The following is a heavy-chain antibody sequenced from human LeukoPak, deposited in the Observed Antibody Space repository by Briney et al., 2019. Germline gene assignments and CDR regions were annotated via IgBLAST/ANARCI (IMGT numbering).Heavy chain of an antibody. Sequence: SVTVSCKASGFTFTSSAVQWVRQARGQRLEWIGWIVVGSGNRNYAQKFQERVTITRDMSTSTAYMELSSLRSEDTAVYYCAAVGGELPRTRDAFDIWGQGTMVTVSS. J-gene: IGHJ3*02. CDR3: AAVGGELPRTRDAFDI. CDR1: GFTFTSSA. CDR2: IVVGSGNR. V-gene: IGHV1-58*01. D-gene: IGHD1-26*01.